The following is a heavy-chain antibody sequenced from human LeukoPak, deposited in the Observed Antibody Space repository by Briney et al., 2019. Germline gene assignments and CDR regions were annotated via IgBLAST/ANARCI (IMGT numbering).Heavy chain of an antibody. V-gene: IGHV3-30*03. Sequence: GGSLRLSCAASRFTFRNYGMHWVRQAPGKGLEWLTLISYDGSNQFYADSVKGRFTISRDNAKNSLYLQMNSLRAEDTAVYYCARVGGDGYNLNYWGQGTLVTVSS. D-gene: IGHD5-24*01. CDR1: RFTFRNYG. J-gene: IGHJ4*02. CDR2: ISYDGSNQ. CDR3: ARVGGDGYNLNY.